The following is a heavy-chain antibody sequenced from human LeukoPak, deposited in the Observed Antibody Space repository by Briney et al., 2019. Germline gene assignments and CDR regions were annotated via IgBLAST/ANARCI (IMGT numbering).Heavy chain of an antibody. Sequence: SETLSLTCTVSGGSISSYYWSWIRQPPGKGLEWIGYIYYSGSTNYNPSLKSRVTISVDTSKNQFSLKLSSVTAADTAVYYCAREGALGTDDAFDMWGQGTMVTVSP. CDR1: GGSISSYY. D-gene: IGHD1-1*01. J-gene: IGHJ3*02. V-gene: IGHV4-59*01. CDR3: AREGALGTDDAFDM. CDR2: IYYSGST.